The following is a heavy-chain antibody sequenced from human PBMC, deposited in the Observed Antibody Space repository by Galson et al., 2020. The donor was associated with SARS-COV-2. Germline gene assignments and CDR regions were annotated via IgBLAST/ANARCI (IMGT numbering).Heavy chain of an antibody. D-gene: IGHD5-18*01. CDR2: ISTSSSYT. CDR3: ARDEGIRGYNYGRLYYGMDV. J-gene: IGHJ6*02. CDR1: GFPFSTYS. V-gene: IGHV3-21*01. Sequence: NSGGSLSLSCAASGFPFSTYSMNWVRLAPGKGLEWVSSISTSSSYTYYVDSVKGRFSISRDNPSNSLYLQMNSLRAEDTAVYYCARDEGIRGYNYGRLYYGMDVWGQGTTVTVSS.